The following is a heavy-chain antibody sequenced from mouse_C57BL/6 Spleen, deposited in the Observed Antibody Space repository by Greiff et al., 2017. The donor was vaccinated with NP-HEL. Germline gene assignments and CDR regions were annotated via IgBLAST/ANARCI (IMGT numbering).Heavy chain of an antibody. D-gene: IGHD1-1*01. J-gene: IGHJ1*03. Sequence: VQLQQSGPELVKPGASVKISCKASGYSFTDYNMNWVKQSNGKSLEWIGVINPNYGTTSYNQKFKGKATLTVDQSSSTAYMQLNSLTSEDSADYYCARTGNYYGSSTDWYFDVWGTGTTVTVSS. CDR3: ARTGNYYGSSTDWYFDV. CDR1: GYSFTDYN. V-gene: IGHV1-39*01. CDR2: INPNYGTT.